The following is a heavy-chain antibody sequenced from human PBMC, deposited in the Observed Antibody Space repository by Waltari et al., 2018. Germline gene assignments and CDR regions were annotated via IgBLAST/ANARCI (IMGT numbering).Heavy chain of an antibody. CDR2: INSDGSTT. CDR3: ARSGLGELSFPFDY. V-gene: IGHV3-74*01. CDR1: GFTFSSYW. Sequence: EVQLVESGGDLVQPGGSLRLSCAASGFTFSSYWMHWVRQAPGKGLVWVSRINSDGSTTNYADSVKGRFTISRDNAKNTLYVQMNSLRAEDTAVYYCARSGLGELSFPFDYWGQGTLVTVSS. D-gene: IGHD3-16*02. J-gene: IGHJ4*02.